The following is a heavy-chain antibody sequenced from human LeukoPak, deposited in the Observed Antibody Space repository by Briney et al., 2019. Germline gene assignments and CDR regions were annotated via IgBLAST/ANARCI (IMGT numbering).Heavy chain of an antibody. CDR2: ISSSSSYI. V-gene: IGHV3-21*04. Sequence: GGSLRLSCAASGFTFSIYNMNWVRQAPGKGLEWVSSISSSSSYIYYADSVKGRFTISRDNSKNTLYLQMNSLRAEDTAVYYCAKEGYYYDSSGYYTGGYFDYWGQGTLVTVSS. J-gene: IGHJ4*02. CDR1: GFTFSIYN. D-gene: IGHD3-22*01. CDR3: AKEGYYYDSSGYYTGGYFDY.